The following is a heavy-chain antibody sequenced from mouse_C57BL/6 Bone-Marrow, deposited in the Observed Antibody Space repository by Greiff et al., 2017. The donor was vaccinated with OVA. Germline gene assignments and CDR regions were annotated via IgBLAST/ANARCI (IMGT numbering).Heavy chain of an antibody. CDR2: IDPSDSYT. D-gene: IGHD2-5*01. V-gene: IGHV1-69*01. CDR1: GYTFTSYW. CDR3: ARASNYEDYAMDY. Sequence: VQLQQPGAELVMPGASVKLSCKASGYTFTSYWMHWVKQRPGQGLEWIGEIDPSDSYTNYNQKFKGKSTLTVDKSSSTAYMQLSSLTSEDSAVYYCARASNYEDYAMDYWGQGTSVTVSS. J-gene: IGHJ4*01.